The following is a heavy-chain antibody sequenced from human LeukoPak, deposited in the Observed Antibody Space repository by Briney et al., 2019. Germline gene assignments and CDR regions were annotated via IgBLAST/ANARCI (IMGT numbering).Heavy chain of an antibody. CDR2: INHSGST. V-gene: IGHV4-34*01. D-gene: IGHD4-17*01. Sequence: SETLSLTCTVSGGSISSYYWSWIRQPPGKGLEWIGEINHSGSTNYNPSLKSRVTISVDTSKNQFSLKLSSVTAADTAVYYCARGPDGDYAREDWGQGTLVTVSS. CDR1: GGSISSYY. J-gene: IGHJ4*02. CDR3: ARGPDGDYARED.